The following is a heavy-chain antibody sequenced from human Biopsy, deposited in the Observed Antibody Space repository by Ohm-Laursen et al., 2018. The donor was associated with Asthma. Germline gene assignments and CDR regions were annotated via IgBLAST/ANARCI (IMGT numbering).Heavy chain of an antibody. D-gene: IGHD3-3*01. Sequence: SLRLSCAASGFSFNSYGMHWVRQAPGKGLEWVAVMSFDGRQTYYADSVKGRFTISRDNSKNTLYLQMNGLRAEDTAVYYCAKERYYDFWSGYPIWGQGKMVTVSS. V-gene: IGHV3-30*18. J-gene: IGHJ3*02. CDR2: MSFDGRQT. CDR3: AKERYYDFWSGYPI. CDR1: GFSFNSYG.